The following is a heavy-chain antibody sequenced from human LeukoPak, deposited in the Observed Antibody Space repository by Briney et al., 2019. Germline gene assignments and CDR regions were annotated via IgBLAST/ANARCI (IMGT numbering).Heavy chain of an antibody. V-gene: IGHV3-20*04. CDR1: GFTFYDYG. CDR3: ARGGCCIAAAGTPLDY. J-gene: IGHJ4*02. CDR2: INWNGGST. D-gene: IGHD6-13*01. Sequence: PGGSLRLSCAASGFTFYDYGMSWVRHAPGKGLEWVSGINWNGGSTGYADSVKGRFTISRDNAKNSLYLQMNSLRAEDTALYYCARGGCCIAAAGTPLDYWGQGTLVTVSS.